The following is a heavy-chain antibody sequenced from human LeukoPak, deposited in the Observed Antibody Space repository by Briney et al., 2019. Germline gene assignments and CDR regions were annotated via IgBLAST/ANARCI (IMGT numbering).Heavy chain of an antibody. D-gene: IGHD6-13*01. V-gene: IGHV4-30-4*07. Sequence: SQTLSLTCAVSGGSISSGGYSRSWIRQPPGKGMEWIAYIYYTGNTYFNPSLKSRVTISVDTSKNQFSLKLSSVTAADTAVYYCARVLAAAGNNWFDPWGQGTLVTVSS. J-gene: IGHJ5*02. CDR3: ARVLAAAGNNWFDP. CDR1: GGSISSGGYS. CDR2: IYYTGNT.